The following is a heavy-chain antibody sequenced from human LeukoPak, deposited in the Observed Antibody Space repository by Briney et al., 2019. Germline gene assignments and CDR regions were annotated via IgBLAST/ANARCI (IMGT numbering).Heavy chain of an antibody. V-gene: IGHV4-4*02. CDR3: ARGRITFGGVIVLDY. CDR1: GGSISSSNW. J-gene: IGHJ4*02. D-gene: IGHD3-16*02. CDR2: IYHSGST. Sequence: SGTLSLTCAVSGGSISSSNWWSWVRQPPGKGLEWIGEIYHSGSTNYTPSLKSRVTISVDKSKNQFSLKLSSVTAADTAVYYYARGRITFGGVIVLDYWGQGTLVTVSS.